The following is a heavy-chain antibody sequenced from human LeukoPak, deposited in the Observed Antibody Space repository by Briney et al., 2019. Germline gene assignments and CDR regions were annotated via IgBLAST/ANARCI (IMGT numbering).Heavy chain of an antibody. CDR1: GGSISSSSYY. V-gene: IGHV4-39*01. D-gene: IGHD5-24*01. J-gene: IGHJ3*02. Sequence: SESLSLTCTVSGGSISSSSYYWGWLPQPPGKGLEWIVSIYYSGGTYYNSALKRRVTISVDTSKNQFSLMLSSVTAAGTAVYYCARRRAEMGTIDACHIWGLGTRHTVSS. CDR2: IYYSGGT. CDR3: ARRRAEMGTIDACHI.